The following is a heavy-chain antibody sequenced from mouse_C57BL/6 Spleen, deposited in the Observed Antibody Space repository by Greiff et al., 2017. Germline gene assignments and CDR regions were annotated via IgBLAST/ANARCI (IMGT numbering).Heavy chain of an antibody. CDR1: GFNIKDDY. V-gene: IGHV14-4*01. CDR3: TTSYPLYYYAMDY. Sequence: EVQLQQSGAELVRPGASVKLSCTASGFNIKDDYMHWVKQRPEQGLEWIGWIDPENGDTEYASKFQGKATITADTSSNTAYLQLSSLTSEDTAVYYCTTSYPLYYYAMDYWGQGTSGTVSS. CDR2: IDPENGDT. J-gene: IGHJ4*01.